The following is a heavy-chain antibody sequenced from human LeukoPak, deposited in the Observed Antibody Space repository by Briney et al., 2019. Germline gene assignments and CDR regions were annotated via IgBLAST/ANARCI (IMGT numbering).Heavy chain of an antibody. CDR3: ARFVSHKGVSRTSVLGY. D-gene: IGHD2-21*01. Sequence: GGSLRLSCAASGFTFNSFSLNWVRQAPGKGLEWVSSISSSSSYIYYADSVKGRFTISRDNAKNSLYLQMNSLRAEDTAVYYCARFVSHKGVSRTSVLGYWGQGTLVTVSS. CDR1: GFTFNSFS. CDR2: ISSSSSYI. J-gene: IGHJ4*02. V-gene: IGHV3-21*01.